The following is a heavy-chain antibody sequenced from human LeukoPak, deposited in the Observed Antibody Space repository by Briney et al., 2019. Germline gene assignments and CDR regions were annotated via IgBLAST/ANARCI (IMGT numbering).Heavy chain of an antibody. CDR1: GFTVSSNY. CDR2: IYSGGST. D-gene: IGHD2-21*01. CDR3: ASSFVVDDFDY. J-gene: IGHJ4*02. Sequence: PGGSLRLSCAASGFTVSSNYMSWVRQAPGKGLEWVSVIYSGGSTYYADSVKGRFTISRDNSKNTLYLQMNSLRAEDTAVYYCASSFVVDDFDYWGRGTLVTVSS. V-gene: IGHV3-66*01.